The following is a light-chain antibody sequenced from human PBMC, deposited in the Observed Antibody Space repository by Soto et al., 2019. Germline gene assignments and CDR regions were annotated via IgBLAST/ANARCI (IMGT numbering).Light chain of an antibody. CDR2: DAS. V-gene: IGKV3-11*01. CDR1: QSVSSY. Sequence: EIVLTQSPATLSLPPGERATLSCRASQSVSSYLAWYQQKPGQAPRLLIYDASNRATGIPARFSGSGSGTDFTLTISSLEPEDFAVYYCQQRSNLIFTCGPGTKEDIK. J-gene: IGKJ3*01. CDR3: QQRSNLIFT.